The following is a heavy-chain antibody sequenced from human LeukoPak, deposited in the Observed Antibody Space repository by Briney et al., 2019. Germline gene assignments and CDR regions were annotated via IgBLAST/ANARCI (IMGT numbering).Heavy chain of an antibody. D-gene: IGHD5-12*01. Sequence: GGSLRLSCAASGFTFSSYEMNWVRQAPGKGLEWVSYISSSGSTIYYADSVKGRFTISRDNAKNSLYLQMNSLRAEDTAVYYCARDSGYRGWPYPHGYFQHWGQGTLVTVSS. CDR1: GFTFSSYE. CDR3: ARDSGYRGWPYPHGYFQH. V-gene: IGHV3-48*03. CDR2: ISSSGSTI. J-gene: IGHJ1*01.